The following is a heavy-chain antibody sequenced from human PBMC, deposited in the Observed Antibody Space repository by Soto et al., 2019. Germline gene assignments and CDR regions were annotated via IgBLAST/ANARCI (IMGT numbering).Heavy chain of an antibody. CDR1: GYTFTSDA. CDR3: ARAGAWGSNYDGAAFDA. CDR2: INVGTGYT. D-gene: IGHD3-22*01. V-gene: IGHV1-3*01. Sequence: VHLVQSGAEVKKPGASVKVSCRASGYTFTSDAMHWVRQAPGQGLEWLGWINVGTGYTTFSQKFQGRVSITRVTYASPAYMELSSLRSEDTAIYYCARAGAWGSNYDGAAFDAWGQGTKVTVSS. J-gene: IGHJ3*01.